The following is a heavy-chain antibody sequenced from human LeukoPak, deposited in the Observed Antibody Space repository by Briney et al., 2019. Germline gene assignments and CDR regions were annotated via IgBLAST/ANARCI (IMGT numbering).Heavy chain of an antibody. V-gene: IGHV1-18*01. CDR2: ISAYNGNT. Sequence: ASVKVSCKAPDYTFTNYGISWVRQAPGHGLEWMGWISAYNGNTNYAQKFQGRVTMTTDTSTSTAYMELRSLRSDDTAIYYCARDPGSGYDCLDHWGQGTLVTVSS. CDR1: DYTFTNYG. J-gene: IGHJ5*02. D-gene: IGHD5-12*01. CDR3: ARDPGSGYDCLDH.